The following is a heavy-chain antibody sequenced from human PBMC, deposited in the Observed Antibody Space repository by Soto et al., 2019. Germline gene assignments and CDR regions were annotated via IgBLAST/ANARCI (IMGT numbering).Heavy chain of an antibody. Sequence: SETLSLTCTVSGGSISSGDYYWSWIRQPPGKGLEWIGYIYYSGSTYYNPSLKSRVTISVDTSKNQFSLKLSPVNAADTAIYYCARDGWGYYSFDYWGQGTPVTVSS. CDR3: ARDGWGYYSFDY. CDR1: GGSISSGDYY. CDR2: IYYSGST. V-gene: IGHV4-30-4*01. D-gene: IGHD5-12*01. J-gene: IGHJ4*02.